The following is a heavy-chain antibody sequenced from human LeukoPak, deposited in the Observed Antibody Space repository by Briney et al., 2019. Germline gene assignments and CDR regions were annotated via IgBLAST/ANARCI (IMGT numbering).Heavy chain of an antibody. D-gene: IGHD3-10*01. CDR3: ARGEGITMVRGVII. V-gene: IGHV3-30*04. CDR1: GFTFSSYA. CDR2: ISYDGSNK. Sequence: GRSLRLSCAASGFTFSSYAMHWVRQAPGKGLEWVAVISYDGSNKYYADSVKGRFTISRDNSKNTLYLQMNSLRAEVTAVYYCARGEGITMVRGVIIWGQGTLVTVSS. J-gene: IGHJ4*02.